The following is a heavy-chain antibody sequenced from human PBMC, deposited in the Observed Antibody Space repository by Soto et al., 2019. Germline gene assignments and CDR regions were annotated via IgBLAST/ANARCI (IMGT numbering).Heavy chain of an antibody. Sequence: QGQLVQSGGEVKKPGASVKVSCKTSGYTFTICGISWVRQAPGQGLEWMGWISGYNGDTKYAQKLQGRVTMTVDTSTTTAYMELRSPTSDDRAVYYCAKNGQPPYYYYGMDVWGQGTTVTVSS. CDR1: GYTFTICG. CDR3: AKNGQPPYYYYGMDV. CDR2: ISGYNGDT. J-gene: IGHJ6*02. V-gene: IGHV1-18*01. D-gene: IGHD2-8*01.